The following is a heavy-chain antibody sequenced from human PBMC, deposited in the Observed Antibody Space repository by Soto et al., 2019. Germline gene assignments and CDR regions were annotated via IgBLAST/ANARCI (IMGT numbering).Heavy chain of an antibody. CDR1: GGSISSDVYY. V-gene: IGHV4-31*03. CDR2: INYNGNT. D-gene: IGHD1-1*01. J-gene: IGHJ4*02. Sequence: QVQLEESGPGLVKPSQTLTLTCTVSGGSISSDVYYWSWIRHHPGEGLEWIGYINYNGNTNYNPSLKSRVTISLDTSKNEFFLKLSSVTAADTAAYYCARGYPQPDYWGQGTLVTVSS. CDR3: ARGYPQPDY.